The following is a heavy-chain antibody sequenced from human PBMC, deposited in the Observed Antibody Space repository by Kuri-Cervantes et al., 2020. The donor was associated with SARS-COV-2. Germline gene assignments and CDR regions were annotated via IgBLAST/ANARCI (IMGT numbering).Heavy chain of an antibody. CDR2: IRYDGSNK. Sequence: GESLKISCAASGFTFSSYGMHWVRQAPGKGLEWVAFIRYDGSNKYYADSVKGRFTISTDNAKNSLYLQMNSLRAEDTALYYCAKWGGGDYDYVWGSYRYTGFDYWGQGTLGTVSS. CDR1: GFTFSSYG. CDR3: AKWGGGDYDYVWGSYRYTGFDY. D-gene: IGHD3-16*02. J-gene: IGHJ4*02. V-gene: IGHV3-30*02.